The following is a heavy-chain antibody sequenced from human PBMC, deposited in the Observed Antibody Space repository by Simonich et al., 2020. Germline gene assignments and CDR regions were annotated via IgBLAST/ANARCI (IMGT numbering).Heavy chain of an antibody. D-gene: IGHD2-15*01. CDR2: INPNRRGN. CDR3: ARDGGNCSGGSCYWYFDL. CDR1: GYTFTGYY. V-gene: IGHV1-2*02. J-gene: IGHJ2*01. Sequence: QVQLVQSGAEVKKPGASVTVSCKASGYTFTGYYLHWVLKAPGQGLGRMRRINPNRRGNNNEQKVKVRVTMTRDTSISTAYMGQSRLRADDTAVYYCARDGGNCSGGSCYWYFDLWGRGTLVTVSS.